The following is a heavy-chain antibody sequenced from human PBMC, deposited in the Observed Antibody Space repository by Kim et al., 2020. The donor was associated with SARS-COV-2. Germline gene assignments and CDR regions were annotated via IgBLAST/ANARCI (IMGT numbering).Heavy chain of an antibody. D-gene: IGHD3-10*01. CDR2: VYYTGDT. CDR1: GGSISTAFY. Sequence: SETLSLTCTVSGGSISTAFYWGWIRQPPGKGLEWIGSVYYTGDTYYSPSLKGRVTIYVDTSKNQFSLVVNSVTAADTAMYYCARPSSRFGDYALWGQGT. J-gene: IGHJ4*02. CDR3: ARPSSRFGDYAL. V-gene: IGHV4-39*01.